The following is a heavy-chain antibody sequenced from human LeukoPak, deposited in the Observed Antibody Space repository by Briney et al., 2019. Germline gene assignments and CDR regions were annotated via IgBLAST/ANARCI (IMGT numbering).Heavy chain of an antibody. CDR1: GGFFSGYY. D-gene: IGHD3-10*01. V-gene: IGHV4-34*01. CDR3: ARCWDQYGSGSYYNDY. Sequence: SETLSLTCAVYGGFFSGYYWRWIRQPPGKGLEWIGEINHSGSTNYNPSLKSRVTISVDTSKNQSSLKLSSVTAADTAVYYCARCWDQYGSGSYYNDYWGQGPLVTVSS. J-gene: IGHJ4*02. CDR2: INHSGST.